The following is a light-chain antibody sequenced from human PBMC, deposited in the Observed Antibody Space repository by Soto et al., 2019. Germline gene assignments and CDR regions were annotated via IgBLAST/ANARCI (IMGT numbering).Light chain of an antibody. J-gene: IGKJ5*01. V-gene: IGKV1-5*03. Sequence: DIQMTQSPSTLSASVGDRVTITCRASQSISSWLAWYQQKPGKAPKLLIYKASSLESGVPSRFSGSGSGTEFTLTISSLQPDDFATYYCKQYNSYPITFGKGTRLEIK. CDR3: KQYNSYPIT. CDR1: QSISSW. CDR2: KAS.